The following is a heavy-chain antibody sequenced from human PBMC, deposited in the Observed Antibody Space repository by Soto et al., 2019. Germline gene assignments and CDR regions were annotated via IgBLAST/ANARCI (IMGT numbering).Heavy chain of an antibody. Sequence: QVTLKESGPVLVKPTETLTLTCTVSGFSLSNARMGVSWIRQPPGKALEWLAHIFSNDEKSYNTSLKSRLTISKDTSKSQVVLTMTNMDPVDTATYYCARIQIQLWPDPGPGNIYYYYCYMDVWGKGTTVTVSS. CDR3: ARIQIQLWPDPGPGNIYYYYCYMDV. D-gene: IGHD5-18*01. CDR1: GFSLSNARMG. V-gene: IGHV2-26*01. CDR2: IFSNDEK. J-gene: IGHJ6*03.